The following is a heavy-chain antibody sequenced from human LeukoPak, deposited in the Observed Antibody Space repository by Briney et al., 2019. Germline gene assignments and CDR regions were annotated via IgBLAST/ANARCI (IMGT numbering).Heavy chain of an antibody. J-gene: IGHJ4*02. D-gene: IGHD3-10*01. Sequence: PGGSLRLSCAASGFTFSSSAMSWVRQAPGKGLEWVSAISNNGGYTYYADSVQGRFTISRDNSKSTLCLQMNSLRAEDTAVYYCARLLWFGEFDDYWGQGTLVTVSS. V-gene: IGHV3-23*01. CDR3: ARLLWFGEFDDY. CDR2: ISNNGGYT. CDR1: GFTFSSSA.